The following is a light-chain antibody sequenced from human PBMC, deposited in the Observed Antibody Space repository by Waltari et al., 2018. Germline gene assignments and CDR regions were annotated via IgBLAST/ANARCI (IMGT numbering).Light chain of an antibody. V-gene: IGLV2-23*02. J-gene: IGLJ3*02. Sequence: QSALTQPASVSGSPGQSITISCTGLRSYLGGYPLVSWFQQHPDQAPKLLIYEVSKRPSEVSNRFSGSASGNTAYLTISGLQAEDEADYYCCSSPESSTSWVFGGGTKLTVL. CDR2: EVS. CDR3: CSSPESSTSWV. CDR1: RSYLGGYPL.